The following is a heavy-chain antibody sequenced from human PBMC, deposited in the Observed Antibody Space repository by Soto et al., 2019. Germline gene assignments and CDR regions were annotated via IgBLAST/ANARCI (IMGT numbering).Heavy chain of an antibody. D-gene: IGHD3-22*01. Sequence: QVQLQESGPGLVKPSETLSLTCAVSGASMTTYYLSWIRQPPGKGLEWIGYLCYSGLPNYNPSLNSRVHISRDTSKNQFSLKLSSVTASDTAVYFCARGNTHGYYYRDVWGRGTTVTVSS. J-gene: IGHJ6*03. V-gene: IGHV4-59*08. CDR2: LCYSGLP. CDR1: GASMTTYY. CDR3: ARGNTHGYYYRDV.